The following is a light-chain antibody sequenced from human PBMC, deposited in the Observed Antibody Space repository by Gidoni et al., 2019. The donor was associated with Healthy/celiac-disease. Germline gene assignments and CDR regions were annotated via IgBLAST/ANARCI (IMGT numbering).Light chain of an antibody. CDR2: GAS. CDR1: QSVSSN. CDR3: QQYNTWPA. Sequence: EIVMMQSPATLSVSPGERATLYFRARQSVSSNLAWYQKKRGQAPRLLIYGASTRATGIPARFSGSGSGKEFTLTISRQQYEEFAVYCWQQYNTWPAFGQGTKVEIK. J-gene: IGKJ1*01. V-gene: IGKV3-15*01.